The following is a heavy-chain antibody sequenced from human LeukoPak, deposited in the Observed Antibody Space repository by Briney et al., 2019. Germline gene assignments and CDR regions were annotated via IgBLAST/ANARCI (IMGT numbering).Heavy chain of an antibody. CDR3: ARQARGAPSFDY. CDR2: IYTSGST. D-gene: IGHD3-16*01. J-gene: IGHJ4*02. V-gene: IGHV4-61*02. Sequence: SETLSLTCTVSGGSISSGSYYWSWIWQPAGKGLEWIGRIYTSGSTNYNPSLKSRVTISVDTSKNQFSLKLSSVTAADTAVYYCARQARGAPSFDYWGQGTLVTVSS. CDR1: GGSISSGSYY.